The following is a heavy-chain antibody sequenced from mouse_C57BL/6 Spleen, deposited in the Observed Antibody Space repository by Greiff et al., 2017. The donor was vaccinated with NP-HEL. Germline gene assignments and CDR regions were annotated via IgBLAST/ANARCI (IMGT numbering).Heavy chain of an antibody. CDR2: ISDGGSYT. Sequence: EVMLVESGGGLVKPGGSLKLSCAASGFTFSSYAMSWVRQTPEKRLEWVATISDGGSYTYYPDNVKGRFTISRDNAKNNLYLQMSHLKSEDTAMYYCARGRLGFAYWGQGTLVTVSA. CDR1: GFTFSSYA. D-gene: IGHD2-13*01. CDR3: ARGRLGFAY. V-gene: IGHV5-4*03. J-gene: IGHJ3*01.